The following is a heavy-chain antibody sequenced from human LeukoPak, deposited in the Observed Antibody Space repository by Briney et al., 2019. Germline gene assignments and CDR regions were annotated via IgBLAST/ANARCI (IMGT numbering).Heavy chain of an antibody. Sequence: GASVKVSCKASGYTFTSYGISWVRQAPGQGLEWVGRIIPILQIANYAQNFQDRVTITTDMSTSTAYMELRSLRSEDTAVYYCAGQVVEAAMYFQHWGQGSLVTVSS. CDR2: IIPILQIA. V-gene: IGHV1-69*04. D-gene: IGHD2-2*01. J-gene: IGHJ1*01. CDR1: GYTFTSYG. CDR3: AGQVVEAAMYFQH.